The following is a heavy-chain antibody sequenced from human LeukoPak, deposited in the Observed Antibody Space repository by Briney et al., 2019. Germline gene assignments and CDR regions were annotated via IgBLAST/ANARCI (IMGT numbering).Heavy chain of an antibody. CDR2: IKQDGSEK. J-gene: IGHJ3*02. CDR1: EFTFSNFW. CDR3: ARLEDSSSSPPDAFDI. Sequence: GGSLRLSCSASEFTFSNFWMSWVRQAPGKGPEWVANIKQDGSEKYYVDSVKGRFTISRDNAETSLHLQMNSLRAEDTAVYYCARLEDSSSSPPDAFDIWGQGTMVTVSS. V-gene: IGHV3-7*01. D-gene: IGHD6-6*01.